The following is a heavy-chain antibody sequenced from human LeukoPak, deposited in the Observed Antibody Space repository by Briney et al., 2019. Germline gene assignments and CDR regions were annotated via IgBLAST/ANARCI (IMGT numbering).Heavy chain of an antibody. CDR3: ARTTNSYYYYYYIDV. D-gene: IGHD1-26*01. J-gene: IGHJ6*03. CDR1: GYTFNSAG. Sequence: ASVKVSCKASGYTFNSAGISWVRQAPGQGLEWMGWINAYNDNTNYAEKLQGGVTLTTDTSTSTAYMELRRLRSDDTAVYYCARTTNSYYYYYYIDVWGKGTTVTVSS. V-gene: IGHV1-18*01. CDR2: INAYNDNT.